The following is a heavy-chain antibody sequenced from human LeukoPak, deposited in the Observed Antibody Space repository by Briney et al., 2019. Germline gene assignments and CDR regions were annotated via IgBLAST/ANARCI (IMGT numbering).Heavy chain of an antibody. J-gene: IGHJ4*02. D-gene: IGHD3-16*01. Sequence: GGSLRLSCFASGFTFSNYGMHWVRQAPGKGLEWVAHIRYDGSNQYYADSVKGRFTISRDNAKNSVFLQMNSLRVEDTAVYYCATLGAKWGQGTLVTVSS. V-gene: IGHV3-30*02. CDR3: ATLGAK. CDR1: GFTFSNYG. CDR2: IRYDGSNQ.